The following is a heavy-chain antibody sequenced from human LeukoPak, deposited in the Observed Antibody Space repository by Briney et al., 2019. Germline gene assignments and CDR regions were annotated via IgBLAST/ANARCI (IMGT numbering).Heavy chain of an antibody. CDR3: AKGPQGD. D-gene: IGHD3-16*01. CDR2: IDSGGGT. J-gene: IGHJ4*02. V-gene: IGHV3-23*01. Sequence: GGSLRLSCAASGFTFSNYAMTWVRQAPGKGLEWVSAIDSGGGTYYADSVKGRFTISRDNSKNTLYLQLNSLRAEDTAVYYCAKGPQGDWGQGALVTVSS. CDR1: GFTFSNYA.